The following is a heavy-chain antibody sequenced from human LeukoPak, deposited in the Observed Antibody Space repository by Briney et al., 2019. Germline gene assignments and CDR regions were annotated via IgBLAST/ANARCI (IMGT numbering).Heavy chain of an antibody. Sequence: GGSLRLPCAASGCTFSSYAMSWVRQAPGKGLEWVSAINGNGGSTYYTDSVKGRFVISRDNSKNTLYLQMNSLRAEDTAVYYCAKGIDSRSLFDYWGQGTLVTVSS. D-gene: IGHD6-6*01. CDR2: INGNGGST. CDR1: GCTFSSYA. V-gene: IGHV3-23*01. J-gene: IGHJ4*02. CDR3: AKGIDSRSLFDY.